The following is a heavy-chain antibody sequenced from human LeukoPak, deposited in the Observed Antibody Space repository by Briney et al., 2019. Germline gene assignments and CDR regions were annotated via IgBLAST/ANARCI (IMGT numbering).Heavy chain of an antibody. V-gene: IGHV1-69*05. D-gene: IGHD3-16*01. J-gene: IGHJ5*02. Sequence: SVMVSCKASGGTFSSYAISWVRQAPGRGLEWMGRIIPIFGTANYAQKFQGRVTITTDESTSTAYMELSSLRSEDTAVYYCARVPGLRGNWFDPWGQGTLVTVSS. CDR3: ARVPGLRGNWFDP. CDR2: IIPIFGTA. CDR1: GGTFSSYA.